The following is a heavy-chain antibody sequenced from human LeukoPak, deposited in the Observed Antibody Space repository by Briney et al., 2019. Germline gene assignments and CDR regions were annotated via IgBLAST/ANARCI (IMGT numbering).Heavy chain of an antibody. J-gene: IGHJ4*02. CDR1: GFTFSSHW. D-gene: IGHD1-26*01. Sequence: GGSLRLSCEASGFTFSSHWMHWVRQARGKGLVWVSNINGEGGSLAYADSVKGRFTISRDNAKNTLYLHMNSLRAEDTAVYYCARDEVGATPIDYWGQGTLVTVSS. CDR2: INGEGGSL. CDR3: ARDEVGATPIDY. V-gene: IGHV3-74*03.